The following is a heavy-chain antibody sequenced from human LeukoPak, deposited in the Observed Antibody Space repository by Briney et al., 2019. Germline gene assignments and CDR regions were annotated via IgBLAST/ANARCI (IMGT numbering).Heavy chain of an antibody. CDR1: GYSFTSYW. D-gene: IGHD3-10*01. CDR3: AKLGYASGSPLDY. J-gene: IGHJ4*02. Sequence: GESLKISCKGSGYSFTSYWIAWVRQMLGKGLEWMGIIDPGDSDIRYNPSFQGQVTISADRSISTAYLQWSSLRASDTAIYYCAKLGYASGSPLDYWGQGTLVTVSS. V-gene: IGHV5-51*01. CDR2: IDPGDSDI.